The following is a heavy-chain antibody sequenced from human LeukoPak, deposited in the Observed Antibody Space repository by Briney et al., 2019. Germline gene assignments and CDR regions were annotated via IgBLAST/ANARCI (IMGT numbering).Heavy chain of an antibody. CDR3: ARDRVSSSFLGRRDGYYFDY. Sequence: GGSLRLSCAASGFTFSSYSMNWVRQAPGKGLEWVSSISSSSSSYIYYADSVKGRFTISRDNAKNSLYLQMNSLRAEDTAVYYCARDRVSSSFLGRRDGYYFDYWGQGALVTVSS. CDR2: ISSSSSSYI. CDR1: GFTFSSYS. D-gene: IGHD6-6*01. V-gene: IGHV3-21*01. J-gene: IGHJ4*02.